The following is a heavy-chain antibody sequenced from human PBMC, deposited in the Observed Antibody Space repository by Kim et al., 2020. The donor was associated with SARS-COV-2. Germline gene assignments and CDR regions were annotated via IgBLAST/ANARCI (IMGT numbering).Heavy chain of an antibody. J-gene: IGHJ2*01. D-gene: IGHD2-15*01. V-gene: IGHV3-30*18. Sequence: GGSLRLSCAASGFTFSSYGMHWVRQAPGKGLEWVAVISYDGSNKYYADSVKGRFTISRDNSKNTLYLQMNSLRAEDTAVYYCAKSLGGYWYFDLWARGTLVTVSS. CDR2: ISYDGSNK. CDR1: GFTFSSYG. CDR3: AKSLGGYWYFDL.